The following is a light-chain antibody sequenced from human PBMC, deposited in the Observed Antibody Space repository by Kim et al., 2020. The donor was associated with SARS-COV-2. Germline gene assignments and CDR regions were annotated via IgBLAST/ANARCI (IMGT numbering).Light chain of an antibody. V-gene: IGKV3-20*01. Sequence: SPGERATLSCRASQTVSSNYLGWYQQKPGQAPRLLIYGASSRATGIPERFSGSGSGTDFTLTISGLEPEDFAVYYCQQYGTSPPYTFGQGTKLEI. CDR1: QTVSSNY. CDR3: QQYGTSPPYT. CDR2: GAS. J-gene: IGKJ2*01.